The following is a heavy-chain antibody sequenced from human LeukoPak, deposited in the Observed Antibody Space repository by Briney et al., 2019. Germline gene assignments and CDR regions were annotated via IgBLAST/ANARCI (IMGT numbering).Heavy chain of an antibody. CDR3: AKDPYDTPYYFDY. Sequence: GGSLRLSCAASGFTFSSYAMSRVRQAPGKGLEWVSAISGSGGSTYYADSVKGRFTISRDNSKNTLYLQMNSLRAEDTAVYYCAKDPYDTPYYFDYWGQGTLVTVSS. CDR2: ISGSGGST. D-gene: IGHD3-9*01. V-gene: IGHV3-23*01. J-gene: IGHJ4*02. CDR1: GFTFSSYA.